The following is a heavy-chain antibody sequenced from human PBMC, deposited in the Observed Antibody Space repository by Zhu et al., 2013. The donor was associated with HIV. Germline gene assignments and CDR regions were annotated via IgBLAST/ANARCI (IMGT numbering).Heavy chain of an antibody. CDR2: IYYSGST. Sequence: QVQLQQWGAGLLKPSETLSLTCAVYGGSFSGYYWGWIRQPPGKGLEWIGSIYYSGSTYYNPSLKSRVTISVDTSKNQFSLKLSSVTAADTAVYYCARGHYDSSGYYYVPFDYWGQGTLVTVSS. CDR1: GGSFSGYY. V-gene: IGHV4-34*01. J-gene: IGHJ4*02. CDR3: ARGHYDSSGYYYVPFDY. D-gene: IGHD3-22*01.